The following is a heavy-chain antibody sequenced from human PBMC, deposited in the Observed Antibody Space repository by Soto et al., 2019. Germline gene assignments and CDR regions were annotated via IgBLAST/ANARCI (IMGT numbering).Heavy chain of an antibody. V-gene: IGHV4-4*02. Sequence: SETLSLTCAVSGGPISSSNWWSLGRAPRGKGQELIGVIYHSGRTNYNASLKGRVTISVDKSKNQFSLKLSSVTAADTAVYYYARGSLLWGQGTLVTVSS. CDR1: GGPISSSNW. D-gene: IGHD1-26*01. CDR2: IYHSGRT. J-gene: IGHJ4*02. CDR3: ARGSLL.